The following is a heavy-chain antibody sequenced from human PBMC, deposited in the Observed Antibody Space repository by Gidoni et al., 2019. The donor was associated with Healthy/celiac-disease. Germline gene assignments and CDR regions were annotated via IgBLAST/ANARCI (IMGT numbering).Heavy chain of an antibody. CDR1: GFTFSSSW. D-gene: IGHD2-2*01. J-gene: IGHJ6*02. CDR2: IKQDGSEK. V-gene: IGHV3-7*03. CDR3: ARGGYCSSTSCYARGNYYYYYGMDV. Sequence: EVQLVESGGGLVQPGGSLRLSCAASGFTFSSSWMSWVRQASGKGLEWVANIKQDGSEKYYVDSVKGRFTISRDNAKNSLYLKMNSLRAEDTAVYYCARGGYCSSTSCYARGNYYYYYGMDVWGQGTTVTVSS.